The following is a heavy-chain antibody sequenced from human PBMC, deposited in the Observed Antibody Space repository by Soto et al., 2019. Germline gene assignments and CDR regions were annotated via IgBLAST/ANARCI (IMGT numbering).Heavy chain of an antibody. CDR3: ARDVEACGQVVGGFDF. V-gene: IGHV1-18*01. Sequence: QVQLVQSGTEVKKPGASVKVSCKASGYTFTRFGINWVRQAPGQGLEWMGWISGHNGNTHSAQNFQGRVTVTTDTSTNTAYMELRSLRSDDTAVYYCARDVEACGQVVGGFDFWGQGTLVTVSS. CDR1: GYTFTRFG. CDR2: ISGHNGNT. J-gene: IGHJ4*02. D-gene: IGHD6-6*01.